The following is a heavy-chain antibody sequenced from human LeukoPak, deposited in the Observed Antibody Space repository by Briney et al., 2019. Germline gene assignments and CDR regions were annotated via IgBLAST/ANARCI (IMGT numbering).Heavy chain of an antibody. J-gene: IGHJ5*02. CDR2: IYYSGST. CDR1: GGSISSYY. CDR3: ARDRDDYGDSGWFDP. V-gene: IGHV4-59*01. Sequence: SETLSLTCTVSGGSISSYYWSWIRQPPGKGLEWIGYIYYSGSTNYNPSLKSRVTISVDTSKNQLSLKLSSVTAADTAVYYCARDRDDYGDSGWFDPWGQGTLVTVSS. D-gene: IGHD4-17*01.